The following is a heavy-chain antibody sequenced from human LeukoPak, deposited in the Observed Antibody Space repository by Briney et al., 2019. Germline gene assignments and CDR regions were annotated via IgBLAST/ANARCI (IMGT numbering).Heavy chain of an antibody. CDR3: AKGGGVIGRSYYFDY. CDR2: ISNDGNNK. D-gene: IGHD2-8*02. CDR1: GFTFSTYG. J-gene: IGHJ4*02. Sequence: GGSPRLSCAASGFTFSTYGMHWVRQAPGKGLEWVAAISNDGNNKFYADSVKGRFTISRDNPKNTMNLQMNSLRAEDTAVYYCAKGGGVIGRSYYFDYWGQGTLVTVSS. V-gene: IGHV3-30*18.